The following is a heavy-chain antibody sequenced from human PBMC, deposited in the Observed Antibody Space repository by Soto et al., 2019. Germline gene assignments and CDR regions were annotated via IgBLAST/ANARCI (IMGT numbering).Heavy chain of an antibody. D-gene: IGHD1-20*01. CDR3: ARVGGITGATSVGT. V-gene: IGHV4-31*03. J-gene: IGHJ5*02. Sequence: TLSLTCTVSGGSISSGGYYWSWIRQHPGKGLEWIGYIYYSGSTYYNPSLKSRVTISVDTSKNQFSLKLSSVTAADTAVYYCARVGGITGATSVGTWGQGTLVTVSS. CDR1: GGSISSGGYY. CDR2: IYYSGST.